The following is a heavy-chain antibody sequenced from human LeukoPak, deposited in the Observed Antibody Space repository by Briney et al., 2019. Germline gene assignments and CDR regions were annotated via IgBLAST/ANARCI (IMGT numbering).Heavy chain of an antibody. V-gene: IGHV4-38-2*02. D-gene: IGHD2-2*01. CDR1: GYTINSGYY. CDR2: IYHNGRT. CDR3: ARDGVNIVAVPAAEVNWFDP. J-gene: IGHJ5*02. Sequence: SVTLSLTCAVSGYTINSGYYWGWTRQPPGKGLEWIGTIYHNGRTYHNPPLKSRVTISVDTSKNQFSLKLSSVTAADTAVYYCARDGVNIVAVPAAEVNWFDPWGQGTLVTVSS.